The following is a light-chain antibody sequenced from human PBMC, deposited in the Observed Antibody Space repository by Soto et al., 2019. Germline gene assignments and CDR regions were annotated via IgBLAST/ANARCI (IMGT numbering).Light chain of an antibody. CDR1: SSNIGAGYD. CDR2: GHT. J-gene: IGLJ1*01. CDR3: QSHDSSLSTYV. V-gene: IGLV1-40*01. Sequence: QSVLTQPPSVSGALGQRVTISCTGSSSNIGAGYDVHWYQQLPGTAPKLLIYGHTNRPSGVPDRFSGSRSGTSASLAISGLQAEDDADYYCQSHDSSLSTYVFGTGTKLTVL.